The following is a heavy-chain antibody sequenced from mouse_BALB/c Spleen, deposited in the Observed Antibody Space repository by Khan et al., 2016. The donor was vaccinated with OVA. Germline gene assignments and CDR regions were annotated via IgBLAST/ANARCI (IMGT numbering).Heavy chain of an antibody. CDR1: GYTFTDFT. J-gene: IGHJ3*01. CDR3: NRGGGGNRFAY. Sequence: QVRLQQSGAELVRPGVSVKISCKGSGYTFTDFTMHWVKQSHAKSLEWIGVISTYYGDVTYNQKFKGKATMTVDKSSSTAYMELARLTSEDSAIFFFNRGGGGNRFAYWGQGTLVTVSA. V-gene: IGHV1S137*01. CDR2: ISTYYGDV.